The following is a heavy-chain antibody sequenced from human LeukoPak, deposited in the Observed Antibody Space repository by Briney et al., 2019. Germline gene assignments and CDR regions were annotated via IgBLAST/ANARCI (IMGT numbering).Heavy chain of an antibody. CDR1: GFMLSYDW. V-gene: IGHV3-74*01. CDR3: VTNPKCGTNY. D-gene: IGHD1-7*01. CDR2: LYNVGRRV. J-gene: IGHJ4*02. Sequence: GGPLRLFCSPSGFMLSYDWMLWARPPSGKGLMWVSRLYNVGRRVSPEDSVKGRFSISRDNANNTLYLQMNTLRDEDTGVYYCVTNPKCGTNYWGQGTLVTVSS.